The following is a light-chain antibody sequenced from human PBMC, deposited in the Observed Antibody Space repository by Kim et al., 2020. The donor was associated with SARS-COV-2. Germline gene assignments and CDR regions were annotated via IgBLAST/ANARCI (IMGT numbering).Light chain of an antibody. CDR3: QNYDSAPLT. Sequence: AAVGDRVTITCRASQDIGNYLGWYQQKPGQVPTLLIYETSTLQSGVPSRFSGRGSGTDFTLTISSLQPEDVATYYCQNYDSAPLTFGGGTKVDIK. CDR2: ETS. CDR1: QDIGNY. V-gene: IGKV1-27*01. J-gene: IGKJ4*01.